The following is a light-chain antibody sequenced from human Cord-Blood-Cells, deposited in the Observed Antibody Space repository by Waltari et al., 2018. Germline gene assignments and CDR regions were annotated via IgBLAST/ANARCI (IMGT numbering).Light chain of an antibody. V-gene: IGKV1-39*01. J-gene: IGKJ2*01. CDR3: QQSYSTPYT. CDR1: QSISSY. Sequence: DLQMTHSPSSLSASVGDRVTITCPATQSISSYLNWYQQKPGKAPKLLIYAASSLQSGVPSRFSGSGSGTDFTLTISSLQPEDFATYYCQQSYSTPYTFGQGTKLEIK. CDR2: AAS.